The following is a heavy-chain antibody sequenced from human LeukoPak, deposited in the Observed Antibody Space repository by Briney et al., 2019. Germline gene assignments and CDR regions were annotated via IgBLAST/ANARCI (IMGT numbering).Heavy chain of an antibody. Sequence: GGSLRLSCAASGFTFSHYTLYWVRQAPGKGLEWVALISYDGGNKDYADSVKGRFIISRDNSKNTLYLQMNTLRADDTAVYFCAREDFWRSSPFDYWGQGTLVTVSS. CDR3: AREDFWRSSPFDY. CDR1: GFTFSHYT. D-gene: IGHD3-3*01. V-gene: IGHV3-30-3*01. CDR2: ISYDGGNK. J-gene: IGHJ4*02.